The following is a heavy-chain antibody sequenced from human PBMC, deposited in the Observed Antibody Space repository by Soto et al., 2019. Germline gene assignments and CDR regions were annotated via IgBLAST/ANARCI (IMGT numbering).Heavy chain of an antibody. V-gene: IGHV5-51*01. D-gene: IGHD3-10*01. CDR2: IYPGDSDT. Sequence: PGESLKISCKGSGYSFTSYWIGWVRQMPGKGLEWMGIIYPGDSDTRYSPSFQGQVTISADKSISTAYLQWSSLKASDTAMYYCARHGEYDNYYYYGMDVWGQGSTVTVSS. CDR1: GYSFTSYW. J-gene: IGHJ6*02. CDR3: ARHGEYDNYYYYGMDV.